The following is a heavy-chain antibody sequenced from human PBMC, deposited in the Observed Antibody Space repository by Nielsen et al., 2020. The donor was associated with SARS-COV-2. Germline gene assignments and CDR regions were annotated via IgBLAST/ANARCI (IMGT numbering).Heavy chain of an antibody. V-gene: IGHV4-59*08. D-gene: IGHD1-20*01. Sequence: SETLSLTCAVYGGSFSGYYWSWIRQPPGKGLEWIGCIYYSGSTNYNPSLKSRVTISVDTSKDQFSLKLSSVTAADTAVYYCAATGPNWNFGYWGQGTLVTVSS. J-gene: IGHJ4*02. CDR3: AATGPNWNFGY. CDR1: GGSFSGYY. CDR2: IYYSGST.